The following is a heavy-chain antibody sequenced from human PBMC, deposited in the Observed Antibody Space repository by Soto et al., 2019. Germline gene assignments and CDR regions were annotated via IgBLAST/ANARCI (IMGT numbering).Heavy chain of an antibody. CDR2: MYHSGST. Sequence: PSETLSLTCPVSGVSLTSYYWSWIRQPPGKGLEWIGYMYHSGSTYYNPSLKSRVTISIDRSKNQFSLKLSSVTAADTAVYYCARVPDYWGQGILVTAPQ. CDR1: GVSLTSYY. CDR3: ARVPDY. J-gene: IGHJ4*02. D-gene: IGHD2-2*01. V-gene: IGHV4-30-2*01.